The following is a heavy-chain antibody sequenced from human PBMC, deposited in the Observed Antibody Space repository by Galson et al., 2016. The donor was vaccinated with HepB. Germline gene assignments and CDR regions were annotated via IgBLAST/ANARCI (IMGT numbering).Heavy chain of an antibody. D-gene: IGHD4-17*01. CDR3: ARGRNGDYNDFDY. V-gene: IGHV5-51*01. Sequence: QSGAEVKKPGESLKISCLTSGYSFPAYWVGWVRQVPEKGLEWMGIIFPGDSDTRYSPSFQGQVTISVDKSINTAFLQWNSLKTSDTATYFCARGRNGDYNDFDYWGQGTRVPVSS. CDR2: IFPGDSDT. J-gene: IGHJ4*02. CDR1: GYSFPAYW.